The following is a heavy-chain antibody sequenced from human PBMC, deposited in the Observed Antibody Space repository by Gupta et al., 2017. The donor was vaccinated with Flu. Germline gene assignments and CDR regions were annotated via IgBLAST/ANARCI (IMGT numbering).Heavy chain of an antibody. J-gene: IGHJ3*02. CDR3: EKGPGDYGSFDI. CDR2: IYGICST. V-gene: IGHV4-59*01. CDR1: GDSINNKY. Sequence: QVQLQESGPGLVKPSETLSLTCSVSGDSINNKYRSWIRQPPGKGLEWIGFIYGICSTNYNPSLKRRVTRSFDTSRNQLLLTLGSVTAADASLEDCEKGPGDYGSFDIWGPGTMVTVSS. D-gene: IGHD4-17*01.